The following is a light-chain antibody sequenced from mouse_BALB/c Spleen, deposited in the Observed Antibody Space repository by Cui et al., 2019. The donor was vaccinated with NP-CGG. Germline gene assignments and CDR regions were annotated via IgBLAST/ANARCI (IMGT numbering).Light chain of an antibody. V-gene: IGLV1*01. J-gene: IGLJ1*01. CDR2: GTN. Sequence: HAVVTQESALTTSPGVTVTLTCRSSTGSVIISNYANWVQEKPDHLFTGLIGGTNNRAPGVPARFSGSLIGDKAVLTITGAQTEDEAIYFCALWYSNHWVFGGGTKLTVL. CDR1: TGSVIISNY. CDR3: ALWYSNHWV.